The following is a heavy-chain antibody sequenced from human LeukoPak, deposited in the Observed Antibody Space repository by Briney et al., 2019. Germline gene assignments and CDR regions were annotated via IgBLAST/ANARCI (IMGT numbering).Heavy chain of an antibody. CDR1: GYTFAGHY. CDR2: INPNGGFT. CDR3: ARAANWHDDDWFDP. J-gene: IGHJ5*02. V-gene: IGHV1-46*01. D-gene: IGHD1-1*01. Sequence: ASVKVSYKASGYTFAGHYIHWVRQAPGQGLEWMGIINPNGGFTSYAQKFQGRVTVTRDMSTSTVYMELSSLRSEDTAVYYCARAANWHDDDWFDPWGQGTLVTVSS.